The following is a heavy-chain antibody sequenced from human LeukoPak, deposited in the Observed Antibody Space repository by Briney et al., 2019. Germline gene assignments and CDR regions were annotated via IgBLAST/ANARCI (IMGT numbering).Heavy chain of an antibody. CDR1: GGSISSSSYY. CDR2: IYYSGST. J-gene: IGHJ3*02. CDR3: ARGGGEYPQDAFDI. Sequence: SETLSLTCTVSGGSISSSSYYWSWIRQPPGKGLEWIGYIYYSGSTNYNPSLKSRVTISVDTSKNQFSLKLSSVTAADTAVYYCARGGGEYPQDAFDIWGQGTMVTVSS. D-gene: IGHD3-10*01. V-gene: IGHV4-61*01.